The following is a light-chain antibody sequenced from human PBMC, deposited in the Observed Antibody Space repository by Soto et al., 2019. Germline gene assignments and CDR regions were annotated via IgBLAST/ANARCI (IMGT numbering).Light chain of an antibody. CDR2: DAS. J-gene: IGKJ4*01. CDR3: QQYDNLLPLT. CDR1: QDISNH. Sequence: DIQMTQSPSSLSASVGDRVSITCQASQDISNHLNWYQHKPGKAPKILIYDASNLEKGVPSRFSRSGSGTDFTFTISSLQAEDVATYYCQQYDNLLPLTFGGGTKVEIK. V-gene: IGKV1-33*01.